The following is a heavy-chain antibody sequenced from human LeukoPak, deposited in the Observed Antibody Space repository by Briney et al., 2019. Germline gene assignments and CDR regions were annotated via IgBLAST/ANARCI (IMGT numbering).Heavy chain of an antibody. CDR3: ARGWLLSYYFDY. Sequence: SETLSLTCAVYGGSFSGYYWSWIRQPPGKGLEWIGYIYHSGSTYYNPSLKSRVTISVDRSKNQFSLKLSSVTAADTAVYYCARGWLLSYYFDYWGQGTLVTVSS. CDR2: IYHSGST. CDR1: GGSFSGYY. V-gene: IGHV4-34*01. J-gene: IGHJ4*02. D-gene: IGHD5-12*01.